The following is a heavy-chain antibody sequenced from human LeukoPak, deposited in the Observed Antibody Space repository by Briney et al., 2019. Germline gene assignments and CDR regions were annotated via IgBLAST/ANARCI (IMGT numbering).Heavy chain of an antibody. CDR1: GGSFSDYF. D-gene: IGHD2-2*01. CDR2: INHGGGT. CDR3: ARGLPAANKYYFDY. J-gene: IGHJ4*02. V-gene: IGHV4-34*01. Sequence: PSETLSLTCAVYGGSFSDYFWNWIRQTPGKGLEWIGEINHGGGTKYNPSLKSRATISVDTSKNQFSLKLSSVTAADTAVYYCARGLPAANKYYFDYWGQGTLVTVSS.